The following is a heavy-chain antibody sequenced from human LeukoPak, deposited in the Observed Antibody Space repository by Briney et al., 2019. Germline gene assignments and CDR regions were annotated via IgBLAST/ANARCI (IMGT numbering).Heavy chain of an antibody. D-gene: IGHD3-22*01. CDR3: ARDRNYDSAFDI. CDR1: GFTFSSYS. CDR2: ISSSSSYI. V-gene: IGHV3-21*01. Sequence: GGALGLSCAASGFTFSSYSMNWVRQAPGKGLEVVSSISSSSSYIYYADSVKGRFTISRDNAKNSLYLQMNSLRAEDTAVYYCARDRNYDSAFDIWGQGTMVTVSS. J-gene: IGHJ3*02.